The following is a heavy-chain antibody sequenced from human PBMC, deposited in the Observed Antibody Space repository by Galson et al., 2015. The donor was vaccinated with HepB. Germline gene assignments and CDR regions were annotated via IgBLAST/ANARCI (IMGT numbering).Heavy chain of an antibody. CDR3: ARGNCGGDCYPAMDV. J-gene: IGHJ6*04. D-gene: IGHD2-21*01. CDR2: IKQDGSEK. CDR1: GFTFSSYW. V-gene: IGHV3-7*03. Sequence: SLRLSCAASGFTFSSYWMSWVRQAPGKGLEWVANIKQDGSEKYYVDSVKGRFTISRDNAKNSLYLQMNSLRAEDTAVYYCARGNCGGDCYPAMDVWGKGTTVTVSS.